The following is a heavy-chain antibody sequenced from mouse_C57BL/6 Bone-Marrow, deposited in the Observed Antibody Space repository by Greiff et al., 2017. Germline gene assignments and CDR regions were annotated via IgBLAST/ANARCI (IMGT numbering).Heavy chain of an antibody. V-gene: IGHV5-4*01. CDR1: GFTFSSYA. J-gene: IGHJ3*01. CDR2: ISDGGSYT. CDR3: AGMAFAY. Sequence: EVQLVESGGGLVKPGGSLKLSCAASGFTFSSYAMSWVRQTPETRLEWVATISDGGSYTYYPDNVKGSFTISRDNAKINQYLHMSHLMSDDTAMYYCAGMAFAYWGQGTLVTVSA.